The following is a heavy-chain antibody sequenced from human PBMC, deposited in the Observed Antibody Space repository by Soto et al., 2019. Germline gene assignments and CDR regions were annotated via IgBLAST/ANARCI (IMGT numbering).Heavy chain of an antibody. CDR3: ARDRRDWFDP. V-gene: IGHV4-31*03. CDR2: IHNSGTT. CDR1: GGSISSGGYY. Sequence: QVQLQESGPGLVKPSQTLSLTCTVSGGSISSGGYYWSWIRQHPGKGLEYIGHIHNSGTTYYNPSLQSRVTISMDTSKNHFSLKLSSVTAADTAVYYCARDRRDWFDPWGQGTLVTVSS. J-gene: IGHJ5*02.